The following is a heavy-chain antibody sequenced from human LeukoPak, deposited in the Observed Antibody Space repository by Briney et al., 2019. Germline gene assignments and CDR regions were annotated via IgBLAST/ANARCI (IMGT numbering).Heavy chain of an antibody. CDR2: ISYDGSNK. CDR3: ASQNLYSSGWAVYLDY. V-gene: IGHV3-30*03. Sequence: GGSLRLSCAASGFSFSDAWMSWVRQIPGKGLEWVAVISYDGSNKYYADSVKGRFTISRDNSKNTLYLQMNSLRAEDTAVYYCASQNLYSSGWAVYLDYWGQGTLVTVSS. CDR1: GFSFSDAW. D-gene: IGHD6-19*01. J-gene: IGHJ4*02.